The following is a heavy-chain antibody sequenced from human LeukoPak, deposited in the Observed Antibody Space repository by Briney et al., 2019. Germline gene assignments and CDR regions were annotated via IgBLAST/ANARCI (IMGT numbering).Heavy chain of an antibody. CDR2: IYTSGST. CDR3: LLNYDILTGYYTDY. D-gene: IGHD3-9*01. V-gene: IGHV4-4*07. J-gene: IGHJ4*02. Sequence: PSETLSLTCTVSGGSISSYYWSWIRQPAGRGLEWIGRIYTSGSTNYNPSLKSRVTMSVDTSKNQFSLELSSVTAADTAVYYCLLNYDILTGYYTDYWGQGTLVTVSS. CDR1: GGSISSYY.